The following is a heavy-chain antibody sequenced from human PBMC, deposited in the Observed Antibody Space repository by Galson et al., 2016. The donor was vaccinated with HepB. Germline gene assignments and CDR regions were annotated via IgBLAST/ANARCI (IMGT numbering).Heavy chain of an antibody. CDR1: GFTVSSNY. J-gene: IGHJ4*02. CDR2: IYTGGNT. V-gene: IGHV3-53*01. CDR3: ARWGSGYYWGFEY. D-gene: IGHD3-22*01. Sequence: SLRLSCAVSGFTVSSNYMSWVRQAPGKGLEWVSLIYTGGNTCYADSVKGRFTISRDNSKSALYLQLDSLIAEDTAVYYCARWGSGYYWGFEYWGQGTLVTVSS.